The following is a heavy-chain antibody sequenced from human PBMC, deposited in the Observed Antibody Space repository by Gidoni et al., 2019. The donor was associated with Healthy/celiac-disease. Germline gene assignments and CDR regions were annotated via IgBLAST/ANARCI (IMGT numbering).Heavy chain of an antibody. CDR2: MGTAGDT. CDR3: ARGGSGGMDY. V-gene: IGHV3-13*01. D-gene: IGHD3-16*01. J-gene: IGHJ4*02. CDR1: GFTFSSYD. Sequence: EVQLVESGGGLVQPGGSLRLSCAASGFTFSSYDMHWVRQAKGKGLEWVSAMGTAGDTYYPGSVKGRFTISRENAKNSLYLQMNSLRAGDTAVYYCARGGSGGMDYWGQGTLVTVSS.